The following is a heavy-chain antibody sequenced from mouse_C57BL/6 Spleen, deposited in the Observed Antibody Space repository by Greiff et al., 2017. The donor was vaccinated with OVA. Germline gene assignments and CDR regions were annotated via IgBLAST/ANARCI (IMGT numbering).Heavy chain of an antibody. CDR1: GYAFSSSW. V-gene: IGHV1-82*01. D-gene: IGHD2-5*01. Sequence: VQLQESGPELVKPGASVKISCKASGYAFSSSWMNWVKQRPGKGLEWIGRIYPGDGDTNYNGKFKGKATLTADKSSSTAYMQLSSLTSEDSAVYFCARLGDSNYFDYWGQGTTLTVSS. CDR3: ARLGDSNYFDY. CDR2: IYPGDGDT. J-gene: IGHJ2*01.